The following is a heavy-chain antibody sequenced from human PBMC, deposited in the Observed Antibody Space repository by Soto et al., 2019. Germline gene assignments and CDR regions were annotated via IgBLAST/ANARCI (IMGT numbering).Heavy chain of an antibody. V-gene: IGHV1-69*13. CDR3: ARIYGPYYGMDV. CDR1: GGTFSSYT. J-gene: IGHJ6*02. CDR2: IIPIFGTP. D-gene: IGHD5-12*01. Sequence: SVKVSCKASGGTFSSYTISWVRQAPGHGLEWMGGIIPIFGTPDYAQKFQGRVTITADESTSTAYMELSSLRSEDTAVYYCARIYGPYYGMDVWGQGTTVTVSS.